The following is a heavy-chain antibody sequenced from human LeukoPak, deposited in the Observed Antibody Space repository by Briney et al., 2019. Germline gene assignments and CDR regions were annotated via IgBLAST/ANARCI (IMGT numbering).Heavy chain of an antibody. D-gene: IGHD5-18*01. CDR1: GGSISSYY. J-gene: IGHJ4*02. Sequence: SETLSLTCTVFGGSISSYYWSWIRQPPGKGLEWIGYIYYSGSTNYNPSLKSRVTISVDTSKNQFSLKLSSVTAADTAVYYCARLYVTYSYGYIDYWGQGTLVTVSS. CDR2: IYYSGST. V-gene: IGHV4-59*08. CDR3: ARLYVTYSYGYIDY.